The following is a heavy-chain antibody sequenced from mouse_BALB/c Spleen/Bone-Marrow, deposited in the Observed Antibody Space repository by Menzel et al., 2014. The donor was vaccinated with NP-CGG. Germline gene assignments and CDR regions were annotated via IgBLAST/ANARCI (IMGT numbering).Heavy chain of an antibody. J-gene: IGHJ3*01. CDR1: GYTFTSYW. Sequence: QVQLQQSGAELAKPGASVKMSCKASGYTFTSYWMHWVKQRPGQGLEWIGYINPSSGYTNYNQKFKDKATLTADKSSSTAYMQLSSLTSEDSAVYYCARAAYYRYDEGAWFAYWGQGTLVTVSA. V-gene: IGHV1-7*01. D-gene: IGHD2-14*01. CDR2: INPSSGYT. CDR3: ARAAYYRYDEGAWFAY.